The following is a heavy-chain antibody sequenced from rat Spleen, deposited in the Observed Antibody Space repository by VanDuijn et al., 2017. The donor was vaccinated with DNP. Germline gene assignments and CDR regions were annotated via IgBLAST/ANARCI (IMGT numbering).Heavy chain of an antibody. V-gene: IGHV5S10*01. D-gene: IGHD1-2*01. Sequence: EVQLVETGGGVVQPGNSLKLSCAASGFTFSDSAMAWVSQSPKKGLEWVATIVYDGSSSFYGDSVTGRFTISRDNAKNTLYLQMDSLRSEDTATYYCTTHGTIATISTGAMDVWGQGTSVTVSS. CDR2: IVYDGSSS. CDR1: GFTFSDSA. J-gene: IGHJ4*01. CDR3: TTHGTIATISTGAMDV.